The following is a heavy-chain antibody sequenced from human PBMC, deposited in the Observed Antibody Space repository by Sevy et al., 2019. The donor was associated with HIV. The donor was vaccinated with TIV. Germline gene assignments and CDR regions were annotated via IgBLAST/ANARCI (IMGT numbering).Heavy chain of an antibody. Sequence: GGSLRLSCAASGFTFDDYAMHWVRQAPGKGLEWVSGISWSSDIIGYADSVKGRFTISRDNAKKSLYLKMNSLRAEDTALYYCAKDLASEGTGYYHCDYWGQGTLVTVSS. CDR3: AKDLASEGTGYYHCDY. J-gene: IGHJ4*02. D-gene: IGHD3-9*01. CDR2: ISWSSDII. CDR1: GFTFDDYA. V-gene: IGHV3-9*01.